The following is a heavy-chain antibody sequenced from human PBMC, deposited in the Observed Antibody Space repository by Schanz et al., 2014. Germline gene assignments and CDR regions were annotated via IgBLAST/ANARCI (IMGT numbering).Heavy chain of an antibody. CDR3: ARKRKLGVYGGKGHDSLDI. V-gene: IGHV3-74*01. CDR1: GFTFSSHW. D-gene: IGHD4-17*01. J-gene: IGHJ3*02. CDR2: INSVGSNT. Sequence: EVQLVQSGGGLVQPGGSLRLSCAASGFTFSSHWMHWVRQDPGKGLVWVARINSVGSNTDYADSVTGRFTISRDNAKNTLYLQMNTLRADDTAVYYCARKRKLGVYGGKGHDSLDIWGQGTMVTVSS.